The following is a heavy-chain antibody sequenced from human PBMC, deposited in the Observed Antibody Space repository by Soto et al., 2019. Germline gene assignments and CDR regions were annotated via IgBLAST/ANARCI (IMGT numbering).Heavy chain of an antibody. V-gene: IGHV1-18*01. CDR1: GYTFTIFG. D-gene: IGHD3-3*01. CDR3: ARPFLEWLPSYGMDV. Sequence: QVQLLQSGAEVKKPGASVKVSCKASGYTFTIFGITWVRQAPGQGLEWMGWISAYNGNTNYAQKFQGRVTMTTDTSTSTAYMELRSLISDDSAVYYCARPFLEWLPSYGMDVLGQGTTVTVSS. J-gene: IGHJ6*02. CDR2: ISAYNGNT.